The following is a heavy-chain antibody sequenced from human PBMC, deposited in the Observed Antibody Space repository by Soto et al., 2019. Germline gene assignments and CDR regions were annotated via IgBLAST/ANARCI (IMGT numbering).Heavy chain of an antibody. D-gene: IGHD3-3*01. J-gene: IGHJ6*02. CDR2: ISYDGSNK. Sequence: GGSLRLSCAASGFTFSSYGMHWVRQAPGKGLEWVAVISYDGSNKYYADSVKGRFTISRDNSKNTLYLQMNSLRAEDTAVYYCAKDQSRGTIFGVVIKLYYYGMNVWGQGTTVTVSS. CDR3: AKDQSRGTIFGVVIKLYYYGMNV. V-gene: IGHV3-30*18. CDR1: GFTFSSYG.